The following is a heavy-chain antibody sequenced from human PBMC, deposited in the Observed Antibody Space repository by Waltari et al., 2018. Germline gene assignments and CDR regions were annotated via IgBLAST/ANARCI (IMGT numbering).Heavy chain of an antibody. CDR3: VRNDGSVYGRFDC. CDR2: ISPDGTKT. Sequence: EVQLVESGGDLVQPGGSLRLSCATSGLTFSSDWMHWVRKPSGKGLVWVSRISPDGTKTYYADSVKGRFSISRDNAKNTLYLQMNTLKVEDTATYYCVRNDGSVYGRFDCWGQGTPVTVSS. CDR1: GLTFSSDW. J-gene: IGHJ4*02. D-gene: IGHD1-1*01. V-gene: IGHV3-74*01.